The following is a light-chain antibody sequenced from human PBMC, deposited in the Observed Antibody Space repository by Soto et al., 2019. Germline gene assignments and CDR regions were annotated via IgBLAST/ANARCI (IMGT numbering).Light chain of an antibody. CDR3: SSYTSSSGYV. Sequence: QSALTQPPSVSGSPGQSVXISCTGTSTDVGSNNRVSWYQQPPGTAPKLMIYEVTNRPSGVPDRFSGSKSGNTASLTISGLQADDEADYYCSSYTSSSGYVFGTGTKVTVL. CDR2: EVT. CDR1: STDVGSNNR. J-gene: IGLJ1*01. V-gene: IGLV2-18*02.